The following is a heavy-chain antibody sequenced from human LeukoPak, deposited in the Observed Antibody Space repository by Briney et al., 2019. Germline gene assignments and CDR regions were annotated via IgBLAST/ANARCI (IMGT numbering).Heavy chain of an antibody. CDR2: INHSGST. CDR1: GGSFSGFY. CDR3: AREDIAGRVTTILPY. Sequence: PSETLSLTCAVYGGSFSGFYWIWIRQTSGKGLEWIGEINHSGSTNYNPPLKSRVTMSVDTSKNQFSLNLRSMTAADAGMYYCAREDIAGRVTTILPYWGQGTPVTVSS. V-gene: IGHV4-34*01. J-gene: IGHJ4*02. D-gene: IGHD5-12*01.